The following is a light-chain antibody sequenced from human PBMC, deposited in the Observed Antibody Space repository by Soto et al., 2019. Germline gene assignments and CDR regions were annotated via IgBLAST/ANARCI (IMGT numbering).Light chain of an antibody. Sequence: EIVLTQSPATLSLSPGERATLSCRASQTVGTFLAWYQQKPGQAPRLVIYDASKRATGIPARFSGTGSGTDFALTISSIEPEDFAFYYCHHRTIWPRIFARGPNLDIK. CDR2: DAS. CDR3: HHRTIWPRI. V-gene: IGKV3-11*01. CDR1: QTVGTF. J-gene: IGKJ2*02.